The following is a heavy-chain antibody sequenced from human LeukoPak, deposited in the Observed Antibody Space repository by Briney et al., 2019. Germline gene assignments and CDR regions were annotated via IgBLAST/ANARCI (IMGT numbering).Heavy chain of an antibody. V-gene: IGHV4-31*03. J-gene: IGHJ6*02. Sequence: PSQTLSLTCTVSGGSISSGGYYWSWIRQHPGKGLEWIGYIYYSGSTYYNPSLKSRVTISVDTSKNQFSLKLSSVTAADTVVYYCARDKVVVAATPDYYYYGMDVWGQGTTVTVSS. CDR1: GGSISSGGYY. D-gene: IGHD2-15*01. CDR3: ARDKVVVAATPDYYYYGMDV. CDR2: IYYSGST.